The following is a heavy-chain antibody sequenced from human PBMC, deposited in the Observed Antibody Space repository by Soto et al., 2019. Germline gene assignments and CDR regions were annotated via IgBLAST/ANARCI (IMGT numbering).Heavy chain of an antibody. J-gene: IGHJ6*02. D-gene: IGHD5-18*01. Sequence: EVQLLESGGGLVQPGGSLRLSCAASGFTFSSYAMSWVRQAPGKGLEWVSAISGSGGSTYYADSVKGRFPISRDNSMNTLYLQMNSLRAEDTAVYYCAKDGGYSYGYSPRYYYGMDVWGQGTTVTVSS. V-gene: IGHV3-23*01. CDR2: ISGSGGST. CDR1: GFTFSSYA. CDR3: AKDGGYSYGYSPRYYYGMDV.